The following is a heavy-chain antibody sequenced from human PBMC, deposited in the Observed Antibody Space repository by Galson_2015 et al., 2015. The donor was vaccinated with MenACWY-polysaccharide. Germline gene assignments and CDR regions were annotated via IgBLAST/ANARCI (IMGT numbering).Heavy chain of an antibody. CDR3: ARARSWSGYFAFDF. CDR1: GFPFSDSW. CDR2: IKQSGSEK. Sequence: SLRLSCAASGFPFSDSWMTWIRQAPGKGLEWVATIKQSGSEKYYVDSVEGRFTVSRDNAKNSLYLQMNSLRAEDPAVYYCARARSWSGYFAFDFWGQGTMVTVSS. V-gene: IGHV3-7*01. D-gene: IGHD3-3*01. J-gene: IGHJ3*01.